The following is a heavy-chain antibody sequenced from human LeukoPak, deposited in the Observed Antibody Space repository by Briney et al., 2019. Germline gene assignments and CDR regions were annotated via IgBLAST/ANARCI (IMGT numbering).Heavy chain of an antibody. D-gene: IGHD6-19*01. CDR3: GRAMAVAGQYYFDY. V-gene: IGHV3-53*04. Sequence: GGSLRLSCAPSGFTVSSNYMSWVRQAPGKGLEWVSVIYSGGSTYYADSVKGRFPISRHNSKNTLYLQMNSRKAEETAWYYWGRAMAVAGQYYFDYWGQGTLVTVS. CDR1: GFTVSSNY. J-gene: IGHJ4*02. CDR2: IYSGGST.